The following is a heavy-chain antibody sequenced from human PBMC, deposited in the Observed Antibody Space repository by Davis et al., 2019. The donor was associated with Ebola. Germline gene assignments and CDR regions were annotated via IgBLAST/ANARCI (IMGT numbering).Heavy chain of an antibody. CDR3: AKGRTGDPIY. D-gene: IGHD1-14*01. J-gene: IGHJ4*02. V-gene: IGHV3-33*06. CDR1: GFSVSSNY. Sequence: GESLKISCAASGFSVSSNYMSWVRQAPGKGLEWLAVIWYDGSREFLADSMKGRFTISRDNSRNTLFLQMNSLRAEDTAVYYCAKGRTGDPIYWGQGTLVTVSS. CDR2: IWYDGSRE.